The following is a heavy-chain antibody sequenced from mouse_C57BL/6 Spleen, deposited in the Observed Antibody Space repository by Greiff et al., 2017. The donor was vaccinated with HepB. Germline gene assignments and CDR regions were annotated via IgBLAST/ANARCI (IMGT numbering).Heavy chain of an antibody. CDR3: ARRDYYGSSFDV. J-gene: IGHJ1*03. V-gene: IGHV1-81*01. Sequence: QVQLQQSGAELARPGASVKLSCKASGYTFTSYGISWVKQRTGQGLEWIGEIYPRSGNTYYDEKFKGKATLTADKSSSTAYMELRSLTSEDSAVYFCARRDYYGSSFDVWGTGTTVTVSS. D-gene: IGHD1-1*01. CDR2: IYPRSGNT. CDR1: GYTFTSYG.